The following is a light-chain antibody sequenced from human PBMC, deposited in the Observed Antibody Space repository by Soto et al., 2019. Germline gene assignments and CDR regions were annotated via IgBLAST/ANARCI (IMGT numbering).Light chain of an antibody. J-gene: IGKJ1*01. CDR1: QSVSSY. CDR3: QQRSNWPVT. Sequence: EIVLTQSPATLSLSPGGGATLSGKASQSVSSYLAWYQQKPGQAPRPLIYDASSRATGIPARFSGSGSGTDFTLIISSLEPEDFAVYYCQQRSNWPVTFGLGTKV. V-gene: IGKV3-11*01. CDR2: DAS.